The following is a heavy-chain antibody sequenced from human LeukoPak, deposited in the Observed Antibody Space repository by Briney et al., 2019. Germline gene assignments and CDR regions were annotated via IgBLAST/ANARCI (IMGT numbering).Heavy chain of an antibody. CDR1: GYTFTSYG. V-gene: IGHV1-18*01. J-gene: IGHJ4*02. D-gene: IGHD6-13*01. CDR3: ARGGPKYSSSWYVLDAIDY. Sequence: GASVKVSCKASGYTFTSYGISWVRQAPGQGLEWMGWISAYNGNTNYAQKLQGRVTMTTDTSTSTAYMELRSLRSDDTAVYYCARGGPKYSSSWYVLDAIDYWGQGTLVTVSS. CDR2: ISAYNGNT.